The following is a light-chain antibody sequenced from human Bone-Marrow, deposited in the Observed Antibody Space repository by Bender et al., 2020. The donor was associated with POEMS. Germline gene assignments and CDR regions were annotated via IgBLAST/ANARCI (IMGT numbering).Light chain of an antibody. J-gene: IGLJ2*01. V-gene: IGLV2-23*01. CDR3: CSYAGSSTLV. CDR2: EGS. Sequence: QSALTQPPSVSGSPGQSITISCSGTSSDLGDYSHVSWYQQHPGKAPKLMIYEGSKRPSGVSNRFSGSKSGNTASLTISGLQAEDEADYYCCSYAGSSTLVFGGGTKLTVL. CDR1: SSDLGDYSH.